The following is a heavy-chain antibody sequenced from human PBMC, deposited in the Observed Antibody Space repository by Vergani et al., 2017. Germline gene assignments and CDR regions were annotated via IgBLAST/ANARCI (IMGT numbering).Heavy chain of an antibody. D-gene: IGHD3-10*01. CDR1: GFTFSSYA. V-gene: IGHV3-23*01. CDR2: ISGSGGST. Sequence: EVQLLESGGGLVQPGGSLRLSCAASGFTFSSYAMSWVRQAPGKGLEWVSAISGSGGSTYYADSVKVRFTISRDNAKNTLYLQMNSLIAEDTAVYYCAKGATYYYGSGGVYWGQGTLVTVSS. J-gene: IGHJ4*02. CDR3: AKGATYYYGSGGVY.